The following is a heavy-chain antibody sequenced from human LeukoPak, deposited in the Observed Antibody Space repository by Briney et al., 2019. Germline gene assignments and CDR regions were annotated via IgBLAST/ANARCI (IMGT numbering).Heavy chain of an antibody. J-gene: IGHJ4*02. CDR3: ARDPTVTTGPLRD. CDR1: GFTFSRYG. CDR2: IWYDGSNK. D-gene: IGHD4-17*01. Sequence: GGSLRLSCAASGFTFSRYGMPWVRQAPGKGLEWVAVIWYDGSNKYYADSVKGRFTISRDNSKNTLYLQMNSLRAEDTAVYYCARDPTVTTGPLRDWGQGTLVTVSS. V-gene: IGHV3-33*01.